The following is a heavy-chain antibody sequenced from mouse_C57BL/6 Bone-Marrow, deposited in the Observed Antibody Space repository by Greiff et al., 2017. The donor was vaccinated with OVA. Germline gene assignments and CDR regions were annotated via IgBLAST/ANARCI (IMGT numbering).Heavy chain of an antibody. V-gene: IGHV1-64*01. CDR1: GYTFTSYW. Sequence: QVQLQQSGAELVKPGASVKLSCKASGYTFTSYWMHWVKQRPGQGLEWIGKIHPNSGSTNYNEKFKSKATLTVDKASSTAYMQLSSLTSEDSAVYICSSAPPCFAYWGQGTLVTVSA. J-gene: IGHJ3*01. CDR3: SSAPPCFAY. CDR2: IHPNSGST.